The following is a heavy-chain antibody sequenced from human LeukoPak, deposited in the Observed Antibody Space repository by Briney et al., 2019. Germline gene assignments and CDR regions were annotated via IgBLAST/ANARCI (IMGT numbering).Heavy chain of an antibody. CDR1: GFTFSTYW. CDR3: VKGAAYHLGDAFDI. CDR2: VNGDGSST. D-gene: IGHD1-26*01. Sequence: GGSLRLSCAASGFTFSTYWMHWVRQAPGKGLVWVSRVNGDGSSTNYADSVKGRFTISRDNAKNSLYLQMNSLRAEDTALYYCVKGAAYHLGDAFDIWGQGTMVTVSS. J-gene: IGHJ3*02. V-gene: IGHV3-74*01.